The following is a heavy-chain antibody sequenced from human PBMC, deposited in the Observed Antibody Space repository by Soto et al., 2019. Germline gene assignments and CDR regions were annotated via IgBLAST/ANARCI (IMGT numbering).Heavy chain of an antibody. J-gene: IGHJ5*01. CDR3: AKERSRIFDF. D-gene: IGHD3-10*01. V-gene: IGHV3-43*01. Sequence: EVQLVESGGVVVQPGGSLRLSCAASGFTFHDYPMPWVRQVPGKGLEWVSLSTWDGGTTHYADSVKGRFTVSRDNTKNSLYLQMNSLRVEDTGLYYCAKERSRIFDFWGQGTLVTVSS. CDR2: STWDGGTT. CDR1: GFTFHDYP.